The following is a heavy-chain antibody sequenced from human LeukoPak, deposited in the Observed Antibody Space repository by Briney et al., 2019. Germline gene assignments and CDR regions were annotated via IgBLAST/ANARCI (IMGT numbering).Heavy chain of an antibody. CDR1: GXSFSGYY. Sequence: SETLSLTCAVYGXSFSGYYGSWIRQPPGKGLESIGEINHSGSTNYNPSLKSRVTISVDTSKNQFSLKLSSVTAADTAVYYCARGVVATSGYYGMDVWGQGTTVTVSS. V-gene: IGHV4-34*01. CDR2: INHSGST. J-gene: IGHJ6*02. CDR3: ARGVVATSGYYGMDV. D-gene: IGHD2-21*02.